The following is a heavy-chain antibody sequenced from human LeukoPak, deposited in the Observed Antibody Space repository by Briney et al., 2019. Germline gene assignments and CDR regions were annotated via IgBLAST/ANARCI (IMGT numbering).Heavy chain of an antibody. CDR2: ISFTGSTT. CDR1: GFTFNAYA. CDR3: VRDQDEDRGSTTFDR. V-gene: IGHV3-23*01. J-gene: IGHJ4*02. Sequence: GGSLRLSCAASGFTFNAYAMSWVRKAPGKGLEWVSAISFTGSTTYYADSVKGRFSISRDNSKNTLYLQMNSLRAGDTAIYYCVRDQDEDRGSTTFDRWGQGTLVTVSS. D-gene: IGHD1-26*01.